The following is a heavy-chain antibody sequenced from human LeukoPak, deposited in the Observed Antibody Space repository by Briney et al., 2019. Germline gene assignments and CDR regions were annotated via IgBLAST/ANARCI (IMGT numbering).Heavy chain of an antibody. CDR2: IYYSGST. J-gene: IGHJ4*02. Sequence: SETLSLTCTVSGGSISSYYWSWIRQPPGKGLEWIGYIYYSGSTNYNPSLKSRVTISVDTSKNQFSLKLSSVTAADTAVYYCARHYYSSGSFEYWGRGTLVTVSS. V-gene: IGHV4-59*08. CDR1: GGSISSYY. CDR3: ARHYYSSGSFEY. D-gene: IGHD3-10*01.